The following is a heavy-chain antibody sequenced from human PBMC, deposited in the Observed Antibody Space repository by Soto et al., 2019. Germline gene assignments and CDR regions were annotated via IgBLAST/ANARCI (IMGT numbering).Heavy chain of an antibody. J-gene: IGHJ4*02. V-gene: IGHV3-11*01. CDR3: ASGGGYDYVWGSYRQYYFDY. Sequence: QVQLVESGGGLVKPGGSLRLSCAASGFTFSDYSMSWIRQAPGKGLEWVSYISSSGSTIYYADSVKGRFTISRDNAKNSLELQMNSPRAEDTAVYYCASGGGYDYVWGSYRQYYFDYWGQGTLVTVSS. CDR2: ISSSGSTI. D-gene: IGHD3-16*02. CDR1: GFTFSDYS.